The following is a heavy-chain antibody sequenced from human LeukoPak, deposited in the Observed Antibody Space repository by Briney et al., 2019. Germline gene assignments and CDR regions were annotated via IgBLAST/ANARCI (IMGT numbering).Heavy chain of an antibody. V-gene: IGHV3-48*01. CDR3: AKVVPAAIIPPFYYYYYYGMDV. J-gene: IGHJ6*02. CDR2: ISSSSTI. Sequence: HPGGSLRLSCATSGFTFSSYSMNWVRQAPGKGLEWVSYISSSSTIYYADSVKGRFTISRDNSKNTLYLQMNSLRAEDTAVYYCAKVVPAAIIPPFYYYYYYGMDVWGQGTTVTVSS. D-gene: IGHD2-2*02. CDR1: GFTFSSYS.